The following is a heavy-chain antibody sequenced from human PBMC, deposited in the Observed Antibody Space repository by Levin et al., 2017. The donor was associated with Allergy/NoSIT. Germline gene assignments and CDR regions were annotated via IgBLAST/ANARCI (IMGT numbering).Heavy chain of an antibody. Sequence: QHGESLKISCVASGFTFSSYWMHWVRQVPGKGPVWVSRINSDGSITNYADSVKGRFTISRDNAKNTLYLQMNSLRDEDTAVYYCACSRTFDYWGQGTQVTVSS. CDR2: INSDGSIT. J-gene: IGHJ4*02. CDR1: GFTFSSYW. CDR3: ACSRTFDY. V-gene: IGHV3-74*01.